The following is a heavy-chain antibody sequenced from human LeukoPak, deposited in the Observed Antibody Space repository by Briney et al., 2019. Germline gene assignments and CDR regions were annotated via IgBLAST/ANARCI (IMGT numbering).Heavy chain of an antibody. CDR1: GFTFSDYY. CDR3: ARDETPTDYYNPDAFDI. J-gene: IGHJ3*02. Sequence: PGGSLRLSCAASGFTFSDYYMSWVRQAPGKGLEWVSGISGSGSNTYYADSVKGRFTISRDNAKNSLYLQMNSLRAEDTAVYYCARDETPTDYYNPDAFDIWGQGTMVTVSS. D-gene: IGHD3-9*01. V-gene: IGHV3-11*04. CDR2: ISGSGSNT.